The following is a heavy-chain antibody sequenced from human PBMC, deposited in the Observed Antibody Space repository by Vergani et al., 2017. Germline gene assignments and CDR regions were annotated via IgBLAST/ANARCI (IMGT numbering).Heavy chain of an antibody. CDR3: AKGTRSSSWYPPLGY. J-gene: IGHJ4*01. Sequence: EVQLLESGGGLVQPGGSLRLSCAASGFTFSSYAMSWVRQAPGKGLEWVSAISGSGGSTYYADSVKGRFTIPRDNSKNTLYLQMNSLRAEDTAVYYCAKGTRSSSWYPPLGYWGHGTLVTVSS. CDR1: GFTFSSYA. CDR2: ISGSGGST. D-gene: IGHD6-13*01. V-gene: IGHV3-23*01.